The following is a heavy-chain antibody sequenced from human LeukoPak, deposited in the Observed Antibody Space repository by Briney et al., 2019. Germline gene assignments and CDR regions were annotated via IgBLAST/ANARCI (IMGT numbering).Heavy chain of an antibody. CDR3: ARGLPAGALNWFDP. D-gene: IGHD6-19*01. Sequence: SVKVSCKASGGTFSSYAISWVRQAPGQGLEWMGGIIPIFGTANYAQKFQGRVTITADESTSTAYMELSSPRSEDTAVYYCARGLPAGALNWFDPWGQGTLVTVSS. J-gene: IGHJ5*02. CDR1: GGTFSSYA. CDR2: IIPIFGTA. V-gene: IGHV1-69*01.